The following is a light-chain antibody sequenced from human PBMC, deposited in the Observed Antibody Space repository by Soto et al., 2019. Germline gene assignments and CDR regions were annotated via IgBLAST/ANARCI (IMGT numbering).Light chain of an antibody. CDR3: SSYAGFNNFV. J-gene: IGLJ1*01. Sequence: QSALTQPPSASGSPGQSVTISCTGTSSDVGAYNYVSWYQQHPGKAPKLMIYEVTNRPSGVPDRFSASKSGNTASLTVSGLQAEDEADYFCSSYAGFNNFVFGTGTNVTVL. V-gene: IGLV2-8*01. CDR1: SSDVGAYNY. CDR2: EVT.